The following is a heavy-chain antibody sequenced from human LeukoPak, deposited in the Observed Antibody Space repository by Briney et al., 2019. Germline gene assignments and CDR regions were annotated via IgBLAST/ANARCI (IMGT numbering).Heavy chain of an antibody. CDR2: IIPIFGTA. CDR1: GGTFSSYA. V-gene: IGHV1-69*01. Sequence: SVKVSCKASGGTFSSYAISWVRQAPGQGLEWMGGIIPIFGTANYALKFQGRVTITADESTSTAYMELSSLRSEDTAVYYCARDPGPYYYYMDVWGKGTTVTVSS. J-gene: IGHJ6*03. CDR3: ARDPGPYYYYMDV.